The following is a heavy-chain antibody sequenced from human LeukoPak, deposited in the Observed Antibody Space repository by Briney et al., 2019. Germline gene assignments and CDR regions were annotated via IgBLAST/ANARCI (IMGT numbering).Heavy chain of an antibody. Sequence: GASVKVSCKASGYTFTSYDINWVRQATGQGLEWMGWMNPNSGNTGYAQKFQARVTITRNTSISTAYMELSSLRSEDTAVYYCARGLQTHGYYYYYYYMDVWGKGTTVTVSS. CDR3: ARGLQTHGYYYYYYYMDV. CDR1: GYTFTSYD. J-gene: IGHJ6*03. V-gene: IGHV1-8*03. CDR2: MNPNSGNT.